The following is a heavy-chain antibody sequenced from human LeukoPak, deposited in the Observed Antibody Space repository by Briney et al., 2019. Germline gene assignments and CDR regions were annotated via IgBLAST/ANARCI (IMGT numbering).Heavy chain of an antibody. CDR3: ARDIPTYSRYNWFDP. CDR1: GYTFTSYA. V-gene: IGHV7-4-1*02. D-gene: IGHD2-15*01. Sequence: GASVKVSCKASGYTFTSYAMNWVRQAPGQGLEWMGWINTNTGNPTYAQGFTGRFVFSLDTSVSTAYLQISSLKAEDTPVYYCARDIPTYSRYNWFDPWGQGTLVTVSS. CDR2: INTNTGNP. J-gene: IGHJ5*02.